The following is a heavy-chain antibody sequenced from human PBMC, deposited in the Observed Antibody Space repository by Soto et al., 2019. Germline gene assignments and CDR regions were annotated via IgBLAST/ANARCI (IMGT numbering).Heavy chain of an antibody. Sequence: GASVKVSCKASGYTFTSYYMHWVRQAPGQGLEWMGWINPNSGGTNYAQKFQGWVTMARDTSISTAYMELSRLRSDDTAVYYCARDPRETYYDFWSGYKNYYYYYGMDVWGQGTTVTVSS. CDR3: ARDPRETYYDFWSGYKNYYYYYGMDV. V-gene: IGHV1-2*04. J-gene: IGHJ6*02. CDR1: GYTFTSYY. D-gene: IGHD3-3*01. CDR2: INPNSGGT.